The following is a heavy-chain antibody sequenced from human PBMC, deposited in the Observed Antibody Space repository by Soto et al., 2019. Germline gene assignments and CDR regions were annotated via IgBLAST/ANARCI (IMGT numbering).Heavy chain of an antibody. CDR3: ARDLLAPHPGWFDP. CDR2: ISAYNGNT. V-gene: IGHV1-18*01. CDR1: GYTFITYG. Sequence: QVQLVQSGAEVKRPGASVKVSCKPSGYTFITYGISWVRQAPGQGLEWMGWISAYNGNTNDAQKFQRRVTMTTDTSASTAYMELRSLRSDDTAVYYCARDLLAPHPGWFDPWGQGTLVTVSS. D-gene: IGHD6-6*01. J-gene: IGHJ5*02.